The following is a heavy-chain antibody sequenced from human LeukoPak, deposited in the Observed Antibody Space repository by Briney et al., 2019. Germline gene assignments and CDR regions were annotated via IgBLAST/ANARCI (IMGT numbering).Heavy chain of an antibody. J-gene: IGHJ4*02. CDR3: ARDFLRGRKDFWTGYYEGY. Sequence: SETLSLTCTVSGYSISSVYYWGWIRQPPGKGLEWIGSIYHSGSTYYNPSLKSRVTISVDTSKNQFSLKLSSVTAADTAVYYCARDFLRGRKDFWTGYYEGYWGQGTLVTVSS. V-gene: IGHV4-38-2*02. D-gene: IGHD3/OR15-3a*01. CDR2: IYHSGST. CDR1: GYSISSVYY.